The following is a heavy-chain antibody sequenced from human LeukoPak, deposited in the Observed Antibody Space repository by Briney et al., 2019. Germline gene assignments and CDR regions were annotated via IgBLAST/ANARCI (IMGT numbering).Heavy chain of an antibody. D-gene: IGHD4-17*01. Sequence: PGGSLRLSCAASGFTFRDYYMSWIRQAPGKGLEWISYISSSAGTIHYVDSVKGRFTISRDNAKNSLYLQMDSLRVEDRAVYDCATSVTRRRLDWFIDLWGRGTLVSVSS. CDR3: ATSVTRRRLDWFIDL. CDR2: ISSSAGTI. J-gene: IGHJ2*01. V-gene: IGHV3-11*04. CDR1: GFTFRDYY.